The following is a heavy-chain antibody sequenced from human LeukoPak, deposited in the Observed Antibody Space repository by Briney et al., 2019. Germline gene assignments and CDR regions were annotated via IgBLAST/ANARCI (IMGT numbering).Heavy chain of an antibody. J-gene: IGHJ6*03. Sequence: SETLSLTCAVYGGSLSGYYWSWIRQPPGKGLEWIGEINHSGSTNYNPSLKSRVTISVDTSKNQFSLKLSSVTAADTAVYYCATMVRGVSYYYYMDVWGKGTTVTVSS. D-gene: IGHD3-10*01. V-gene: IGHV4-34*01. CDR1: GGSLSGYY. CDR2: INHSGST. CDR3: ATMVRGVSYYYYMDV.